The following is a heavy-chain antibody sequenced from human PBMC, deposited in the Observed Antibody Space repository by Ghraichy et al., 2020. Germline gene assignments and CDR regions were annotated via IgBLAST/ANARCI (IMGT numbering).Heavy chain of an antibody. CDR1: GFSFSSYA. J-gene: IGHJ4*02. D-gene: IGHD1-7*01. CDR3: ASSRGTYLDY. V-gene: IGHV3-23*01. Sequence: GGSLRLSCAASGFSFSSYAMSWVRQAPEKGLEWVSAVSGSGDNTYYADSVKGRFTISRDNSRSTLSLEMHNLRAEDTAVYYCASSRGTYLDYWGQGALVTVSS. CDR2: VSGSGDNT.